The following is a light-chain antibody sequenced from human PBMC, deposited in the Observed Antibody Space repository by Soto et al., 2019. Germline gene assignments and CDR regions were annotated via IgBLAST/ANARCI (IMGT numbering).Light chain of an antibody. CDR3: QQYISYLYT. J-gene: IGKJ2*01. Sequence: DIQMTQSPSTLSASVGDRVTITCRASQSISSYLAWYQQKPGKAPKLLIYKASSLESGVPSRFSGSASGTEFTLTISSLQPDDFATYYCQQYISYLYTFGQGTKLEMK. V-gene: IGKV1-5*03. CDR1: QSISSY. CDR2: KAS.